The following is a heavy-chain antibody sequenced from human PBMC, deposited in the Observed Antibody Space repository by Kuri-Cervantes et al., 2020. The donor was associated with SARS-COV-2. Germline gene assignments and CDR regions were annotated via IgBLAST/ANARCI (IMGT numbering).Heavy chain of an antibody. CDR3: ARGRIAVVPAAKAFDP. CDR2: INHSGST. D-gene: IGHD2-2*01. J-gene: IGHJ5*02. V-gene: IGHV4-34*01. Sequence: SETLSLTYAVYGGSFSGYYWSWIRQPPGKGLEWIGEINHSGSTNYNPSLKSRVTISVDTSKNQFSLKLSSVTAADTAVYYCARGRIAVVPAAKAFDPWGQGTRGTVSS. CDR1: GGSFSGYY.